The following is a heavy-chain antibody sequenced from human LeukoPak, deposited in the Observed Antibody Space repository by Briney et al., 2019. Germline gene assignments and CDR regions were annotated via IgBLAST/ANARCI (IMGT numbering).Heavy chain of an antibody. J-gene: IGHJ5*02. V-gene: IGHV4-39*07. D-gene: IGHD5-18*01. CDR2: IYYSGST. Sequence: PSETLSLTCTVSGGSISSSSYYWGWIHQPPGKGLEWIGSIYYSGSTYYNPSLKSRVTISVDTSKNQFSLKLSSVTAADTAVYYCARKGYSYGSFVRGVYYNWFDPWGQGTLVTVSS. CDR1: GGSISSSSYY. CDR3: ARKGYSYGSFVRGVYYNWFDP.